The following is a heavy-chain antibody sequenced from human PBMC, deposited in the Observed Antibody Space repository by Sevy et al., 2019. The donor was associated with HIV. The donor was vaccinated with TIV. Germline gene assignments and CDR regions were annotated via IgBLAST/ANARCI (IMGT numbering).Heavy chain of an antibody. CDR1: GFTFSDYA. CDR2: MSYVGSNQ. V-gene: IGHV3-30*18. D-gene: IGHD7-27*01. CDR3: AKGDGALTGIDP. J-gene: IGHJ5*02. Sequence: GGSLRLSCAASGFTFSDYAMHWVRLAPGKGLEWVAPMSYVGSNQYYADSVKGRFTISRDNSKNTLYLQMNSLRVEDTAVYYCAKGDGALTGIDPWGQGTLVTVSS.